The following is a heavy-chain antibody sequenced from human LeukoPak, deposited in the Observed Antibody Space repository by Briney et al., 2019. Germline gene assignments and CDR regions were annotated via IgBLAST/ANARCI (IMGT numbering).Heavy chain of an antibody. J-gene: IGHJ6*02. CDR1: GFTFSSYW. CDR2: INSDGSST. CDR3: ARGPWSAAGYNGMDV. V-gene: IGHV3-74*01. Sequence: PGGSPRLSCAASGFTFSSYWMHWVRQAPGKGLVWVSRINSDGSSTSYADSVKGRFTISRDNAKNTLYLQMNSLRAEDTAVYYCARGPWSAAGYNGMDVWGQGTTVTVSS. D-gene: IGHD6-13*01.